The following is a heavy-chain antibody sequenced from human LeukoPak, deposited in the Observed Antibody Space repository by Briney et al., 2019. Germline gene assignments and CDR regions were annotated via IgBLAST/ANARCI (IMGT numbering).Heavy chain of an antibody. J-gene: IGHJ3*02. Sequence: PSETLSLTCAVYGGSFSGYYWSWIRQPPGKGLEWIGEINYSGSTNYNPSLKSRVTISVDTSKNQFSLKLSSVTAADTAVYYCARVDSSSSYAFDIWGQGTMVTVSS. CDR2: INYSGST. V-gene: IGHV4-34*01. D-gene: IGHD6-6*01. CDR3: ARVDSSSSYAFDI. CDR1: GGSFSGYY.